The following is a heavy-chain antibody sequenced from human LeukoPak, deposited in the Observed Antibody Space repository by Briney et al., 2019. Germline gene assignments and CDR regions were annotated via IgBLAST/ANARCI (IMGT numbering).Heavy chain of an antibody. D-gene: IGHD3-22*01. J-gene: IGHJ4*02. CDR1: GYSFNSYW. V-gene: IGHV5-51*01. CDR2: IHPGDSDT. Sequence: GESLKISCKGSGYSFNSYWIGWVRQMPGKGLEWMGVIHPGDSDTRYSPSFQGQVTVSADKSISTAYLQWSSLKASDTAIYYCVRGQAYYYDTTGFPDYWGQGTLITVSS. CDR3: VRGQAYYYDTTGFPDY.